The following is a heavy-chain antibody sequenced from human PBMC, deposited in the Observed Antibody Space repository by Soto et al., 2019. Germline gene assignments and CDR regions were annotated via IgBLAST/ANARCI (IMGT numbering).Heavy chain of an antibody. CDR1: GGSISSSSYY. CDR3: ARLRYSSGWYGGDYFDP. J-gene: IGHJ4*02. CDR2: IYYSGST. V-gene: IGHV4-39*01. Sequence: PSETLSLTCTVSGGSISSSSYYWGWIRQPPGKGLEWIGSIYYSGSTYYNPSLKSRVTISVDTSKNQFSLKLSSVTAADTAVYYCARLRYSSGWYGGDYFDPWGQGSSVTVSS. D-gene: IGHD6-19*01.